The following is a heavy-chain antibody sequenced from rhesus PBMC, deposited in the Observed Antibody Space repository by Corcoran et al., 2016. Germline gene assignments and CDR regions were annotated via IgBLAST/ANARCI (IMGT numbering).Heavy chain of an antibody. D-gene: IGHD2-15*01. V-gene: IGHV4-65*02. CDR1: GGSSSSSNW. CDR3: ARHPPPTSYTGAWGNRFDV. J-gene: IGHJ5-1*01. Sequence: QVQLQESGPGLVKPSETLSLTCAGSGGSSSSSNWWTWIRQPPGKGLEGIGNIGGTSCSYYNPSLKSRVTISKDTSKNQFALRLSSVTAADTALYYCARHPPPTSYTGAWGNRFDVWGAGVLVTVSS. CDR2: IGGTSCS.